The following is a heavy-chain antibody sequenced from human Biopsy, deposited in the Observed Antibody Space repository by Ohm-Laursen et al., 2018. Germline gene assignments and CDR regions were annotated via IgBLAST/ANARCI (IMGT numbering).Heavy chain of an antibody. CDR3: VREPKTGTAEAWYFDL. J-gene: IGHJ2*01. D-gene: IGHD3-9*01. CDR1: GASVKTSGYF. CDR2: ISYNERT. Sequence: SETLSLTCNVSGASVKTSGYFWAWIRQRPGKGLEWIGYISYNERTHYNPSPTSRLAISFDTSNNRISLQLRSVSVADTAVYYCVREPKTGTAEAWYFDLWGRGSPVTVPS. V-gene: IGHV4-31*03.